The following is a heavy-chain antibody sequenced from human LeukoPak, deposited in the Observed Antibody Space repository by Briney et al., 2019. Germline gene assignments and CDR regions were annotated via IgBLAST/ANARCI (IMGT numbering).Heavy chain of an antibody. J-gene: IGHJ5*02. D-gene: IGHD6-6*01. Sequence: SETLSLTCTVSGGSISSGDYYWSWIRQPPGKGLEWIGYIYYSGSTYYNPSLKSRVTISVDTSKNQFSLKLSSVTAADTAVYYCAREMYSSSTWFDPWGQGTLVTVSS. CDR3: AREMYSSSTWFDP. V-gene: IGHV4-30-4*01. CDR1: GGSISSGDYY. CDR2: IYYSGST.